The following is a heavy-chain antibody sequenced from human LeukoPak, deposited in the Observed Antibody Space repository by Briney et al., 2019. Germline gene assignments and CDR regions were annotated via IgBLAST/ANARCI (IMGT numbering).Heavy chain of an antibody. V-gene: IGHV3-23*01. J-gene: IGHJ4*02. CDR1: GFTFSSYG. Sequence: GGTLRLSCAASGFTFSSYGMRWVRQATGKGLEWVSAISGSGGRTYYADSVKGRFTISRDNSKNTLYLQMNSLRAEDTAVYYCAKAFRGQWLVPLDYWGQGTLGTVSS. CDR3: AKAFRGQWLVPLDY. D-gene: IGHD6-19*01. CDR2: ISGSGGRT.